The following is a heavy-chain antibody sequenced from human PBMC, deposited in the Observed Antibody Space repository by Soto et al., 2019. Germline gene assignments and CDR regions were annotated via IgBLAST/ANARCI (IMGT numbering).Heavy chain of an antibody. CDR3: ARESTMVRGVPTSGFDY. CDR1: GYTFTGYY. V-gene: IGHV1-2*04. D-gene: IGHD3-10*01. CDR2: INPNSGGT. Sequence: ASVKVSCKASGYTFTGYYMHWVRQAPGQRLEWMGWINPNSGGTNYAQKFQGWVTMTRDTSISTAYMELSRLRSDDTAVYYCARESTMVRGVPTSGFDYWGQGTLVTVSS. J-gene: IGHJ4*02.